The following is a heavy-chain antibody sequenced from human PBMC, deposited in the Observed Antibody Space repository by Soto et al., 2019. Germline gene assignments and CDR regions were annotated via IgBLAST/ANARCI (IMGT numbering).Heavy chain of an antibody. V-gene: IGHV1-69*06. CDR2: IIPIFGTT. CDR1: GGTFGSDA. J-gene: IGHJ5*02. Sequence: GASVKVSCKASGGTFGSDAITWVRQAPGQGLEWVGRIIPIFGTTNYAQNLQGRVTISADKSTLTSHMELHSLTSDDMALYYCARDRTDSGYYTNWLDPWGQGTQVTVSS. D-gene: IGHD3-22*01. CDR3: ARDRTDSGYYTNWLDP.